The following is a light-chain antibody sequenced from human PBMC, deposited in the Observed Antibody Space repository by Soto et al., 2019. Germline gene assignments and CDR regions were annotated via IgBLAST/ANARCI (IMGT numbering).Light chain of an antibody. V-gene: IGLV2-14*01. CDR1: SGDVGGYNY. CDR2: EVS. Sequence: QSALTQPASVSGSPRQSITISCTGTSGDVGGYNYVCWYQQRPGKAPKLMIYEVSNRPSGVSRRFSGSKSGNTASLTISGLQTEDEADYYCSSYTGGSTLYVFGTGTKVTVL. CDR3: SSYTGGSTLYV. J-gene: IGLJ1*01.